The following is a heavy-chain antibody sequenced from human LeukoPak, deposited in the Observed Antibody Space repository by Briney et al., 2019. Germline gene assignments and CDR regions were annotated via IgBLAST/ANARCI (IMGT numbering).Heavy chain of an antibody. CDR1: GGSISSYY. D-gene: IGHD3-10*01. Sequence: PSETLSLTCTVPGGSISSYYWSWIRQPPGKGLEWMGYIYYSGSTNYNPALKSRVTISVDTSKNQFSLKLSSVTAADTAVYYCARHKYGSGSYFDYWGQGTLVTVSS. CDR3: ARHKYGSGSYFDY. CDR2: IYYSGST. V-gene: IGHV4-59*01. J-gene: IGHJ4*02.